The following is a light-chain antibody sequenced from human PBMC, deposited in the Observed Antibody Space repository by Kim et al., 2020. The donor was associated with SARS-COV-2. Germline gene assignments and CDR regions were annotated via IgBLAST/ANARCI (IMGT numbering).Light chain of an antibody. CDR3: CSYAGSSTFVV. J-gene: IGLJ2*01. CDR2: EVT. CDR1: RSDVGSYNL. Sequence: QSALTQPASVSGSPGQSITISCTGTRSDVGSYNLVSWYQQHPGKAPKLMIYEVTKRPSGVSNRFSGSKSGNTASLTISGLQAEDEAGYYCCSYAGSSTFVVFGGGTQLTVL. V-gene: IGLV2-23*02.